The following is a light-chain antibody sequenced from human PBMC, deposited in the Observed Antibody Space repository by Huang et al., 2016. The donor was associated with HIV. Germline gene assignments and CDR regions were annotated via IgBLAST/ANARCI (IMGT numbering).Light chain of an antibody. Sequence: IVLTQTPASLSLSAGERATLSCRASQSVSHYLAWYQHKPGQPPRLLIYGASRRATNIPARFNGSGSGTDFTLTISSLEAEDSALYYCQESDTWPRLTLGGGAKVEIK. CDR3: QESDTWPRLT. CDR2: GAS. V-gene: IGKV3-11*01. J-gene: IGKJ4*01. CDR1: QSVSHY.